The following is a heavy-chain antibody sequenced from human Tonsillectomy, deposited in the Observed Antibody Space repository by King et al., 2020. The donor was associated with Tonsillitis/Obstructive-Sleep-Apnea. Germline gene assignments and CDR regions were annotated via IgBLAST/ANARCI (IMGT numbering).Heavy chain of an antibody. V-gene: IGHV4-59*01. CDR1: GGSIISYY. Sequence: QLQESGPGLVKPSETLSLTCTVSGGSIISYYWSWIRQPPGKGLEWLGYIYNSGTTSYNPSLESRVTISEDTSKKQFSLKLSSVTGADPAVYYCARARVAYYHHYGMDVWGQGTTVTVSS. CDR2: IYNSGTT. CDR3: ARARVAYYHHYGMDV. D-gene: IGHD5/OR15-5a*01. J-gene: IGHJ6*02.